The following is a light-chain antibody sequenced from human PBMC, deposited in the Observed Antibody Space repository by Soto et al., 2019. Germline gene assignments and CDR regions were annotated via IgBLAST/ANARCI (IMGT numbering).Light chain of an antibody. CDR1: SSNIGSNY. CDR3: AAWDASLSGPNYV. CDR2: RNN. Sequence: CVRTRAPSGSGTAGEGGTVSCTGSSSNIGSNYVYWYQQLPGTAPKLLIYRNNQRPSGVPDRFSGSKSGTSASLAIIGLRSEDEADYNCAAWDASLSGPNYVFRPGTKVTVL. V-gene: IGLV1-47*01. J-gene: IGLJ1*01.